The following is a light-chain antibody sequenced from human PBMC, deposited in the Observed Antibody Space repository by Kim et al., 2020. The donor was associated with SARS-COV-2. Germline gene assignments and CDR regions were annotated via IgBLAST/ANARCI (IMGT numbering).Light chain of an antibody. CDR2: GKD. CDR3: ESRDSRRNVV. Sequence: SSELTQDPAVSVALGQTVRITCQGDSLRTYYATWYQQKSGQAPVLVFYGKDKRPSGIPDRFSGSSSGNTASLTITGAQAADEADYYGESRDSRRNVVFGGGTRVTVL. V-gene: IGLV3-19*01. J-gene: IGLJ2*01. CDR1: SLRTYY.